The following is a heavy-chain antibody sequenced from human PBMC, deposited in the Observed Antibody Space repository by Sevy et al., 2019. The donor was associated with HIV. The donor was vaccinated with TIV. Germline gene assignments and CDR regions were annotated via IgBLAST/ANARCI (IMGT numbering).Heavy chain of an antibody. CDR3: TTGGSLFQH. J-gene: IGHJ1*01. D-gene: IGHD3-16*01. CDR1: GFTFSNVW. CDR2: FKSKTDGGTT. Sequence: GGSLRLSCAASGFTFSNVWMSWVRRAPDKGLQWVAHFKSKTDGGTTDYAAPVRGRFTISRDDSKNTLSLQMNSLKTEDTDVYYCTTGGSLFQHWGQGTLVTVSS. V-gene: IGHV3-15*01.